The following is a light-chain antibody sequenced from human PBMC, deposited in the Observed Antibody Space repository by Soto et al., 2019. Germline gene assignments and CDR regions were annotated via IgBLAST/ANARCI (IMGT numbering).Light chain of an antibody. CDR2: DVS. Sequence: VLTQPASVSGSRGQSITVSCTGITSDVGGYNYVSWYQQHPGKAPKLMIYDVSDRPSGVSNRFSGSKSGNTASLTISGLQTEEEAVYYCSSYTLSSTSEVLFGGGTKVTVL. J-gene: IGLJ2*01. CDR1: TSDVGGYNY. V-gene: IGLV2-14*01. CDR3: SSYTLSSTSEVL.